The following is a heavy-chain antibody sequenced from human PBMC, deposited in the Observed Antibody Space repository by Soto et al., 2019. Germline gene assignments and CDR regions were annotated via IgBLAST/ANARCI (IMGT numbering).Heavy chain of an antibody. CDR2: IRQDGNEK. D-gene: IGHD3-22*01. J-gene: IGHJ4*02. V-gene: IGHV3-7*03. CDR1: GFTFSSYW. Sequence: HPGGSLRLSCAGSGFTFSSYWMSWVRQAPGKGLEWVANIRQDGNEKYYVDSVKGRFTVSRDNAKSSLYLQMNSLRAEDTATYFCARDLNYYDRSGYPGYWGPGTLVTVSS. CDR3: ARDLNYYDRSGYPGY.